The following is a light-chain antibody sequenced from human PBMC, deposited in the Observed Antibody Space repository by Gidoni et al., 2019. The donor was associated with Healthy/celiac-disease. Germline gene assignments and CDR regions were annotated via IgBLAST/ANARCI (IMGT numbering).Light chain of an antibody. Sequence: DIQMTQSPSTLSASVGDRVTITCRASQSISSWLAWYQQKPGKAPKLLIYKAASLESGVPSRFSGSGSGTEFTITISSLQPDDFATYYCQQYNSYSQTFXXXTKVEIK. V-gene: IGKV1-5*03. CDR3: QQYNSYSQT. CDR1: QSISSW. J-gene: IGKJ1*01. CDR2: KAA.